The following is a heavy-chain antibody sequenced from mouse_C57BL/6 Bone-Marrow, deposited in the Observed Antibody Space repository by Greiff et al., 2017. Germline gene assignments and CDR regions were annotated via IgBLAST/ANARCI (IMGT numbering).Heavy chain of an antibody. V-gene: IGHV14-4*01. CDR3: TTPSTVVATLED. J-gene: IGHJ2*01. CDR1: GFNINDDY. Sequence: EVQLQQSGAELVRPGASVKLSCTASGFNINDDYMPWVKQRPEQGLEWIGWIDPDNGDTEYASKFQGKATLTADTSSNTAYLQLSSLTSEDTAVYDCTTPSTVVATLEDWGQGTTLTVSS. D-gene: IGHD1-1*01. CDR2: IDPDNGDT.